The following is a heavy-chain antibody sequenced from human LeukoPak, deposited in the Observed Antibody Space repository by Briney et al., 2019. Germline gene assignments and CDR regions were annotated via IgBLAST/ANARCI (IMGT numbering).Heavy chain of an antibody. V-gene: IGHV3-23*01. J-gene: IGHJ4*02. D-gene: IGHD4-17*01. CDR2: ISGSGPNT. CDR3: AIGLYGGPFDY. Sequence: GGYLRCYCAASGFTFSNYAMTRVRQAPGKGLEWVSTISGSGPNTYYADYVKGRITIARDNSKNALYLQMNSLRADDTAVYYCAIGLYGGPFDYWGQGTLVTVSS. CDR1: GFTFSNYA.